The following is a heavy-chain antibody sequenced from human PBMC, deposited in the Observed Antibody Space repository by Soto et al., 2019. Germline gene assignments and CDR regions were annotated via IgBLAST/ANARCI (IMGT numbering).Heavy chain of an antibody. CDR1: GFTFSSYA. J-gene: IGHJ4*02. Sequence: GGSLRLSCAASGFTFSSYAMSWVRQAPGKGLEWVSAISGSGGSTYYADSVKGRFTISRDNSKNTLYLQMNSLRAEDTAVYYCAKDPRTFSSWYVEGNDWGQGTLVTVSS. D-gene: IGHD6-13*01. CDR3: AKDPRTFSSWYVEGND. CDR2: ISGSGGST. V-gene: IGHV3-23*01.